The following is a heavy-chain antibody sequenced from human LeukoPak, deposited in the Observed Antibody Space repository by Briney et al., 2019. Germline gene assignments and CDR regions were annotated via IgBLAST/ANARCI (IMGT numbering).Heavy chain of an antibody. Sequence: SVKASCKASGYTFTGYYMHWVRQAPGQGLEWMGGIIPIFGTANYAQKFQGRVTITADESTSTAYMELSSLRSEDTAVYYCARGTYSNYEGWFDPWGQGTLVTVSS. J-gene: IGHJ5*02. V-gene: IGHV1-69*13. CDR2: IIPIFGTA. CDR3: ARGTYSNYEGWFDP. D-gene: IGHD4-11*01. CDR1: GYTFTGYY.